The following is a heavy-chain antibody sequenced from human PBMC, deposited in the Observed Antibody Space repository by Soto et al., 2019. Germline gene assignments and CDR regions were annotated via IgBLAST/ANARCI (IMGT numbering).Heavy chain of an antibody. CDR3: ARPAPSQRAFDI. J-gene: IGHJ3*02. Sequence: GGSLRLSCAASGFTFSSYAMHWVRQAPGKGLEWVAGISYDGSNKYYADSVKGRFTISRDNSKNTLYLQMNSLRAEDTAVYYCARPAPSQRAFDIWGQGTMVTVSS. D-gene: IGHD1-1*01. V-gene: IGHV3-30*04. CDR1: GFTFSSYA. CDR2: ISYDGSNK.